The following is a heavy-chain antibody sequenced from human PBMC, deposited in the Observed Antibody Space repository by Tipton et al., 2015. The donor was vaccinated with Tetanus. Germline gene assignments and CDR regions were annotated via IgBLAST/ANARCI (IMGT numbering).Heavy chain of an antibody. CDR3: ARVGFGYSGYHFYGY. CDR2: IYAPGIT. Sequence: TLSLTCTVSGGSITSNYWTWIRQPAGKGLEWIGHIYAPGITNYNPSLKSRVTMSLDTSKTQFSLRLSSVTAADTAVYYCARVGFGYSGYHFYGYWGQGTLVTVSS. CDR1: GGSITSNY. D-gene: IGHD5-12*01. V-gene: IGHV4-4*07. J-gene: IGHJ4*02.